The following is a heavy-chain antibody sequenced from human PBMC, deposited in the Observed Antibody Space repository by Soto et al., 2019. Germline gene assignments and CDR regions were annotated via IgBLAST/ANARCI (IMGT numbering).Heavy chain of an antibody. J-gene: IGHJ6*02. Sequence: EVQLVESGGGLVKPGGSLRLSCAASGFTFSSYSMNWVRQAPGKGLEWVSSISSSSSYIYYADSVKGRFTISRDNAKNSLYLKMNSLRAEDTAVYYCARHCSSTSCYTSSYYYYGMDVWGQGTTVTVSS. CDR2: ISSSSSYI. CDR1: GFTFSSYS. V-gene: IGHV3-21*01. CDR3: ARHCSSTSCYTSSYYYYGMDV. D-gene: IGHD2-2*02.